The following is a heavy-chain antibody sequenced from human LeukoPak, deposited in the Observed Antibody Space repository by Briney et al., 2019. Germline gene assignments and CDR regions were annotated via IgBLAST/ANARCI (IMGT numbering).Heavy chain of an antibody. D-gene: IGHD5-18*01. V-gene: IGHV4-34*01. CDR2: INHSGST. Sequence: SETLSLTCAVYGGSFSGYYWSWIRQPPGKGLEWIGEINHSGSTNYNPSLKSRVSISVDTSKNKFSLKLSTVTAADTAVYYCAGGYSYSWVRPRFDYWGRGTLVRVFS. CDR3: AGGYSYSWVRPRFDY. J-gene: IGHJ4*02. CDR1: GGSFSGYY.